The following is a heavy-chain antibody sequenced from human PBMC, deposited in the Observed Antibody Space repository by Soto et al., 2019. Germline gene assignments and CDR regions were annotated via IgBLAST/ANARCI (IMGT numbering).Heavy chain of an antibody. CDR2: IIPIFCTA. CDR3: ARHVPAAGYYYGMDV. V-gene: IGHV1-69*12. J-gene: IGHJ6*02. D-gene: IGHD2-2*01. Sequence: QVQLVQSGAEVKKPGSSVKVSCKASGGTFSSYAISWVRQAPGQGLEWMGGIIPIFCTANYAQKFQGRVTITADESTSTAYMELSILRSEDTAVYYCARHVPAAGYYYGMDVWGQGTTVTVSS. CDR1: GGTFSSYA.